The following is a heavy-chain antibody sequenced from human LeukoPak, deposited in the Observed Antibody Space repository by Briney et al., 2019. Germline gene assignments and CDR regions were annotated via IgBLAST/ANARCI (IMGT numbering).Heavy chain of an antibody. Sequence: SVKVSCKASGYTFTGYYIHWVRQAPGQGLGWMGGIIPIFGTANYAQKFQGRVTITTDESTSTAYMELSSLRSEDTAVYYCASGYSSSWDWGQGTLVTVSS. CDR2: IIPIFGTA. CDR3: ASGYSSSWD. D-gene: IGHD6-13*01. J-gene: IGHJ4*02. CDR1: GYTFTGYY. V-gene: IGHV1-69*05.